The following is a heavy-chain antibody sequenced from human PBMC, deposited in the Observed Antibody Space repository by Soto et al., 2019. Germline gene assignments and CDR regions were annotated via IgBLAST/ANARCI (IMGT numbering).Heavy chain of an antibody. CDR2: INHSGST. V-gene: IGHV4-34*01. CDR1: GGSFSGYY. J-gene: IGHJ6*03. CDR3: ARGIVVLPAGIAARPGGYYYYYMDV. D-gene: IGHD2-2*02. Sequence: PSETLSLTCAVYGGSFSGYYWSWIRQPPGKGLEWIGEINHSGSTNYNPSLKSLVTIPVDTSKNQFSLKLSSVTAADTAVYYCARGIVVLPAGIAARPGGYYYYYMDVWGKGTTVTVSS.